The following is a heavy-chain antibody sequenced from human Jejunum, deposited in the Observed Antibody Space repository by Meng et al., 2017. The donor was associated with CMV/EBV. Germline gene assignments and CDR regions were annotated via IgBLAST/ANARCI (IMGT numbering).Heavy chain of an antibody. J-gene: IGHJ4*02. CDR1: GCPLSSYG. Sequence: SGCPLSSYGRHWVRQVPGKGLEWVAVLWYDGSRRYFADAVQDRFSISRDDSKNTVYLQMNSLRAEDTAVYYCARDNDGSSHYSQFDYWGQGTLVTVSS. V-gene: IGHV3-33*01. D-gene: IGHD3-22*01. CDR3: ARDNDGSSHYSQFDY. CDR2: LWYDGSRR.